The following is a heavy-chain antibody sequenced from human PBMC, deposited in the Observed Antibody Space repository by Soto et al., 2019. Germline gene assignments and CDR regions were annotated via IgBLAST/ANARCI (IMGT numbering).Heavy chain of an antibody. Sequence: ASVKVSCKASGYTFTGYYVHWVRQAPGQGLEWMGWINPNSGGTNYAQKFQGRVTMTRDTSISTAYMELSRLRSDDTAVYYCARGSEIAVAGTRFCAFDIWGQGTMVTVSS. J-gene: IGHJ3*02. CDR1: GYTFTGYY. V-gene: IGHV1-2*02. CDR3: ARGSEIAVAGTRFCAFDI. D-gene: IGHD6-19*01. CDR2: INPNSGGT.